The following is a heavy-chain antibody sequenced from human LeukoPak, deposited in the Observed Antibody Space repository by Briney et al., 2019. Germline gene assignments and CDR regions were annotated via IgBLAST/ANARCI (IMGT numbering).Heavy chain of an antibody. CDR1: GGSISSSNW. CDR2: IAYSGST. J-gene: IGHJ3*02. CDR3: ARGEMATIEDAFDI. V-gene: IGHV4-4*02. Sequence: SETLSLTCAVSGGSISSSNWWSWVRQPPGKALEWIGYIAYSGSTNYNPSLKSRVTVSVDTSKNQFSLKLSSVTAADTAVYYCARGEMATIEDAFDIWGQGTMVTVSS. D-gene: IGHD5-24*01.